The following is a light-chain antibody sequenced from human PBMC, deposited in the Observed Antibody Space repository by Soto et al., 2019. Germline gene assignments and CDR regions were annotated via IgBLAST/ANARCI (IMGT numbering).Light chain of an antibody. CDR1: SSNIGNNY. J-gene: IGLJ2*01. CDR2: DNN. V-gene: IGLV1-51*01. CDR3: ATWDGSLPGEV. Sequence: SVLTQSPSVSAAPGQKVTISCSGSSSNIGNNYVSWYQQLPGTAPKLLINDNNKRPSGIPDRFSGSKSGTSGTLDITGLQTGDESDYYCATWDGSLPGEVFGGGTKVTVL.